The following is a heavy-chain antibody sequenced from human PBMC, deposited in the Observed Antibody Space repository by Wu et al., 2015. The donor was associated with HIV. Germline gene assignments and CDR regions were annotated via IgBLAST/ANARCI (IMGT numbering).Heavy chain of an antibody. CDR2: ISGYNGHT. Sequence: QVQLFQSGTEMKKPGASVKVSCRASGYSFINYGISWLRQAPGHGLEWLGWISGYNGHTNYAQKLHVRVSLTTDASTSTAYMELRSLTSDDTAVYYCARVPKTEYYYDTRGYYFDYWGQGTLVTVSS. CDR3: ARVPKTEYYYDTRGYYFDY. V-gene: IGHV1-18*01. J-gene: IGHJ4*02. CDR1: GYSFINYG. D-gene: IGHD3-22*01.